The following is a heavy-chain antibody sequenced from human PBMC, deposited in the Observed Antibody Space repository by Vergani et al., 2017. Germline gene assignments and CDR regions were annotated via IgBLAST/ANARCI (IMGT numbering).Heavy chain of an antibody. CDR1: GGTFSSYA. Sequence: QVQLVQSGAEVKKPGSSVKVSCKASGGTFSSYAISWVRQAPGQGLEWMGGIIPIFGTANYAQKFQGRVTMTADESTSTAYMGLSSLRSEDTAVYYCARDRLGARGDYGGQGTLVTVSS. CDR3: ARDRLGARGDY. D-gene: IGHD1-26*01. V-gene: IGHV1-69*01. CDR2: IIPIFGTA. J-gene: IGHJ4*02.